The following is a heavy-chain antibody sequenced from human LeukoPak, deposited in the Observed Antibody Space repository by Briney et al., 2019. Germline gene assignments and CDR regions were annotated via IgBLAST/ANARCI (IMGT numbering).Heavy chain of an antibody. CDR1: GFTFNNYA. CDR3: AKDPEQLEAPYNWFDP. J-gene: IGHJ5*02. D-gene: IGHD5-18*01. CDR2: IGGGGGSS. Sequence: GGSLRLSCAASGFTFNNYAMTWVRQAPGKGLEWVSGIGGGGGSSYYAGSVKGRFTISRDNSKNTLYLQMNSLRAEDTAVYYCAKDPEQLEAPYNWFDPWGQGTLVTVSS. V-gene: IGHV3-23*01.